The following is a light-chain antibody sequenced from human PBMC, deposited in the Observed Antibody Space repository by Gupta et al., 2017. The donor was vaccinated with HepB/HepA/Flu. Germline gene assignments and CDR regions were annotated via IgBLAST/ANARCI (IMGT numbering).Light chain of an antibody. CDR1: SSNIASNP. CDR3: AAWGGSRNVVV. CDR2: SFT. V-gene: IGLV1-44*01. Sequence: QSVLTQRRSASGTPGQRVSISCSGSSSNIASNPVTWYQQLQETAPKLIILSFTQRRSGVPDRFSASKTVTSESLTISGLRSEDEAEYDCAAWGGSRNVVVFGGGTKLTVL. J-gene: IGLJ2*01.